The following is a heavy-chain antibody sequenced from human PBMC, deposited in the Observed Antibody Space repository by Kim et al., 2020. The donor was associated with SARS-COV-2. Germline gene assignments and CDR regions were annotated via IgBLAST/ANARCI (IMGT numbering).Heavy chain of an antibody. J-gene: IGHJ4*02. CDR3: ARDLDSSSWYDY. D-gene: IGHD6-13*01. Sequence: GGSLRLSCAASGFTFSSYSMNWVRQAPGKGLEWVSSISSSSSYIYYADSVKGRFTISRDNAKNSLYLQMNSLRAEDTAVYYCARDLDSSSWYDYWGQGTLVPVSS. V-gene: IGHV3-21*01. CDR2: ISSSSSYI. CDR1: GFTFSSYS.